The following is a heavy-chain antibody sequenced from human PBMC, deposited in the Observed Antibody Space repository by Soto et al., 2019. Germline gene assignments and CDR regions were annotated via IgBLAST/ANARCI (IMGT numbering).Heavy chain of an antibody. D-gene: IGHD3-22*01. V-gene: IGHV4-4*07. CDR2: IYSSGNA. J-gene: IGHJ5*02. CDR1: LDSISNSY. Sequence: QVQLLESGPGLVKPSETLSLTCSVSLDSISNSYWTWIRQPAGKGLEWIGHIYSSGNANYNPSLKSRVTMSLDTSKNQFSLSIKSVTAADTAIYYCAKGRGFYSDNYFDPWGQGTQVTVSS. CDR3: AKGRGFYSDNYFDP.